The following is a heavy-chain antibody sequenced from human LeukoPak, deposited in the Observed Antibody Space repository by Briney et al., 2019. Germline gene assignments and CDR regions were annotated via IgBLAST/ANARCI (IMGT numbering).Heavy chain of an antibody. V-gene: IGHV3-73*01. CDR3: ARETPRRGETRDGYR. Sequence: PGGSLRLSCAASGFTFSGSAMHWVRQASGKGLEWVGRIRSKANSYATAYAASVKGRFTISRDNPKNLLFLQINSLRVEDTAVYYCARETPRRGETRDGYRWGQGTVVTVS. CDR1: GFTFSGSA. J-gene: IGHJ4*02. CDR2: IRSKANSYAT. D-gene: IGHD5-24*01.